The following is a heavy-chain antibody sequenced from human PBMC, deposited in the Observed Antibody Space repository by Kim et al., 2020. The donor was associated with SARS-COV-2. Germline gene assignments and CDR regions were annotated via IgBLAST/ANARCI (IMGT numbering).Heavy chain of an antibody. V-gene: IGHV4-61*01. CDR1: GDSVTSGSYY. CDR3: ARTTSYSYYMDV. J-gene: IGHJ6*03. Sequence: SETLSLTCTVSGDSVTSGSYYWSWIRQPPGKGLEWIGYIYYSGSTNYNPSLESRVTISIDTSKNQFSLKLSSVIAADTAVYYCARTTSYSYYMDVWGKGT. D-gene: IGHD4-17*01. CDR2: IYYSGST.